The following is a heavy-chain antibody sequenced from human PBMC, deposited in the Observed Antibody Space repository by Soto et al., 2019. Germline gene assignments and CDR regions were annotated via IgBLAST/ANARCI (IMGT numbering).Heavy chain of an antibody. CDR3: AREAAAGTSDWFDP. D-gene: IGHD6-13*01. CDR2: IIPIFGTA. CDR1: GGTFSSYA. Sequence: SVKVSCKASGGTFSSYAISWVRQAPGQGLEWMGGIIPIFGTANYAQKFQGRVTITADESTSTAYMELSSLRSEDTAVYYCAREAAAGTSDWFDPWGQGTLVTVS. V-gene: IGHV1-69*13. J-gene: IGHJ5*02.